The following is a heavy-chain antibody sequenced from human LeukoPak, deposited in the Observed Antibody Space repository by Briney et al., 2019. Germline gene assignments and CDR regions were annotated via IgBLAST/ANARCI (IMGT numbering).Heavy chain of an antibody. CDR2: TYYRSKWYN. CDR1: GDSVSSNSAA. D-gene: IGHD5-18*01. Sequence: SQTLSLTCAISGDSVSSNSAAWNWIRRSPSRGLEWLGRTYYRSKWYNDYAVSVKSRITINPDTSKNQFSLQLNSVTPENTAVYYCARSPVEYSYNSHVDYWGQGTLVTVSS. V-gene: IGHV6-1*01. CDR3: ARSPVEYSYNSHVDY. J-gene: IGHJ4*02.